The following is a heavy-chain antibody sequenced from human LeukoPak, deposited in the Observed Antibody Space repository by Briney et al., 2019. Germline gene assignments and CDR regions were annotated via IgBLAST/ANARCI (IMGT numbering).Heavy chain of an antibody. Sequence: PSETLSLTCTVSGGSISTSTNYWGWIRQPPGKGPEWIGSIYYSASTYYNPSLRGRVTISLDTSQNHFSLRLRSVTAADTAVYYCARQGYKTATTSDYSYYMDVWGTGTTVTVSS. D-gene: IGHD1-7*01. J-gene: IGHJ6*03. CDR2: IYYSAST. V-gene: IGHV4-39*01. CDR3: ARQGYKTATTSDYSYYMDV. CDR1: GGSISTSTNY.